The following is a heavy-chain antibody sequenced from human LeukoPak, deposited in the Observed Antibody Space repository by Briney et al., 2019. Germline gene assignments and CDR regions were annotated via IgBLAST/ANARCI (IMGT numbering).Heavy chain of an antibody. V-gene: IGHV4-39*07. CDR2: IYYSGST. J-gene: IGHJ4*02. D-gene: IGHD6-13*01. CDR1: GGSISSSSYY. CDR3: ARDYKIAAAGTSY. Sequence: PSETLSLTCTVSGGSISSSSYYWGWIRQPPGKGLEWIGSIYYSGSTYYNPSLKSRVTISVDTSKNQFSLKLSSVTAADTAVYYCARDYKIAAAGTSYWGQGTLVTVSS.